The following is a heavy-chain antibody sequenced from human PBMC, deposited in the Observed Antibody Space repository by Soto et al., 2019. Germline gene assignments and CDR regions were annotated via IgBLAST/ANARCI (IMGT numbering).Heavy chain of an antibody. CDR1: RYTFISYL. D-gene: IGHD3-16*01. Sequence: ASVKVSCKSSRYTFISYLIHWVRQAAGKRVEWMGWINAGNCNTKYSQKLQGRVNITRDTSASTAYMELSSLRSEDTAVYYCARDMNTYLEYYYYYYLDVWGKGTTVTVSS. CDR3: ARDMNTYLEYYYYYYLDV. V-gene: IGHV1-3*01. CDR2: INAGNCNT. J-gene: IGHJ6*03.